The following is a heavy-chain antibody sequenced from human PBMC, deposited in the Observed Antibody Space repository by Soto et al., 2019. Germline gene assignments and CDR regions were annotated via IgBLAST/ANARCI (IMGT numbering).Heavy chain of an antibody. Sequence: SETLSLTCAVSGGSISSSNWWSWVRQPPGKGLEWIGEIYHSGSTNYNPSLKSRVTISVDKSKNQFSLKLSSVTAADTAVYYCARDRPSIAAAGPFARYGMDVWGQGTTVTV. V-gene: IGHV4-4*02. D-gene: IGHD6-13*01. CDR3: ARDRPSIAAAGPFARYGMDV. CDR2: IYHSGST. CDR1: GGSISSSNW. J-gene: IGHJ6*02.